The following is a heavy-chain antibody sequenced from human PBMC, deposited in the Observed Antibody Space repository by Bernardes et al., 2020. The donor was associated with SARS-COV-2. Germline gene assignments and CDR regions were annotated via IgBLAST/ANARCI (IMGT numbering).Heavy chain of an antibody. CDR3: ARELTGTTFGRNAFDI. Sequence: SVKVSCKASGGTFNNYAISWVRQAPGQGLEWMGGIIPIFGTGNYAQKFQDRVTITADESTRTAFMELSSLRCADTAVYYCARELTGTTFGRNAFDIWGQGTMVIVSS. V-gene: IGHV1-69*13. J-gene: IGHJ3*02. CDR1: GGTFNNYA. CDR2: IIPIFGTG. D-gene: IGHD1-20*01.